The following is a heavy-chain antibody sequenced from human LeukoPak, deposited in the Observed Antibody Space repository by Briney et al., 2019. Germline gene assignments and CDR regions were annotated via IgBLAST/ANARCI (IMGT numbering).Heavy chain of an antibody. CDR2: ISAYNGNT. Sequence: ASVKVSCKASGYTFTSYGISWVRQAPGQGLEWMGWISAYNGNTNYAQKLQGRVTMTEDTSTDTAYMELSSLRSEDTAVYYCATDPLVNPMNAFDIWGQGTMVTVSS. CDR3: ATDPLVNPMNAFDI. J-gene: IGHJ3*02. CDR1: GYTFTSYG. D-gene: IGHD3-9*01. V-gene: IGHV1-18*01.